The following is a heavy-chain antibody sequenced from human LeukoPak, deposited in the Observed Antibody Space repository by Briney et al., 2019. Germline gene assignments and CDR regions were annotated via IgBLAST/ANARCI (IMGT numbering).Heavy chain of an antibody. CDR2: ISGSGGST. V-gene: IGHV3-23*01. CDR1: GFSFKSYG. D-gene: IGHD1-26*01. Sequence: PGGSLRLSCAASGFSFKSYGMHWIRQAPGKGLEWVSAISGSGGSTYYADSVKGRFTISRDNSKNTLYLQMNSLRAEDTAVYYCANLRGIVGFPDYWGQGTLVTVSS. CDR3: ANLRGIVGFPDY. J-gene: IGHJ4*02.